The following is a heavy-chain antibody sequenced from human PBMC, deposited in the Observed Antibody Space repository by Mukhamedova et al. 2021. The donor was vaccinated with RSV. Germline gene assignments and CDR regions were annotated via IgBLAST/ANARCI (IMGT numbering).Heavy chain of an antibody. CDR3: VKGPYYYDSSGLYAFDI. Sequence: YADSVKGRFTISRDNSKNTLYLQMSSLRAEDTAVYYCVKGPYYYDSSGLYAFDIWGQGTMVTVSS. V-gene: IGHV3-64D*09. D-gene: IGHD3-22*01. J-gene: IGHJ3*02.